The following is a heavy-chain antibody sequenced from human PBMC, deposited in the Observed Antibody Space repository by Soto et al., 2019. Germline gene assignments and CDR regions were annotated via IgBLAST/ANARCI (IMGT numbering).Heavy chain of an antibody. J-gene: IGHJ4*02. D-gene: IGHD1-7*01. CDR3: AKDHTETSGDYLDY. CDR2: ISYDGSNK. Sequence: QVQLVESGGGVVQPGRSLRLSCAASGFTFSSYGMHWVRQAPGKGLEWVAVISYDGSNKYYADSVKGRFTISRDNSKNALYLQMNSLRSEDTAVYYCAKDHTETSGDYLDYWGQGTLVTVSS. CDR1: GFTFSSYG. V-gene: IGHV3-30*18.